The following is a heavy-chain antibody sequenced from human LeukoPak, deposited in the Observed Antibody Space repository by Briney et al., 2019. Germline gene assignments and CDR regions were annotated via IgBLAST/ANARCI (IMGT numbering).Heavy chain of an antibody. CDR3: ARDTGIVGATDY. Sequence: GGSLRLSCAASGFTFSSYSMNWVRQAPGKGLEWVSSISSSSSYIYYADSVKDRFTISRDNAKNSLYLQMNSLRAEDTAVYYCARDTGIVGATDYWGQGTLVTVSS. D-gene: IGHD1-26*01. CDR1: GFTFSSYS. CDR2: ISSSSSYI. J-gene: IGHJ4*02. V-gene: IGHV3-21*01.